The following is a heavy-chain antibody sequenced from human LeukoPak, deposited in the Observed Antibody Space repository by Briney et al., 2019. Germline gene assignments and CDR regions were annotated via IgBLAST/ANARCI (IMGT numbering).Heavy chain of an antibody. V-gene: IGHV4-59*01. CDR1: GGSLTYYY. D-gene: IGHD3-9*01. CDR2: IYYSGST. J-gene: IGHJ4*02. Sequence: SETLSLTCTVSGGSLTYYYWTWIRQSPGRRPEWIGYIYYSGSTNYNPSLESRVAFSVDTSKNQVSLKLSSVTAADTAIYYCARDKGHFDVDYWGQGILVTVSS. CDR3: ARDKGHFDVDY.